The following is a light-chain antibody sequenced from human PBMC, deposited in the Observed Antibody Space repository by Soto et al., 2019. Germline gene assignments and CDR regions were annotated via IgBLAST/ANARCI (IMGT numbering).Light chain of an antibody. V-gene: IGLV1-44*01. CDR1: SSNIGGNS. Sequence: QLVLTQPPSASGTPGQRVTISCSGSSSNIGGNSVNWYQQLPGTAPKLLIYSNNQRPSGVPDRFSGSKSGTSASLAISGLQSEDEADYYCAAWDDSLKGRVFGTGTKLTVL. J-gene: IGLJ1*01. CDR2: SNN. CDR3: AAWDDSLKGRV.